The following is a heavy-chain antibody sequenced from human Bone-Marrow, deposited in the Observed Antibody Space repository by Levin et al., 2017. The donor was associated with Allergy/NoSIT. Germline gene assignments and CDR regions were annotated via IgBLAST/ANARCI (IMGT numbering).Heavy chain of an antibody. Sequence: GGSLRLSCKASGYTFTGYYMHWVRQAPGQGLEWMGWINPNSGGTNYAQKFQGRVTMTRDTSISTAYMELSRLRSDDTAVYYCARDLTGSYGGVGYWGQGTLVTVSS. V-gene: IGHV1-2*02. CDR2: INPNSGGT. D-gene: IGHD1-26*01. CDR1: GYTFTGYY. J-gene: IGHJ4*02. CDR3: ARDLTGSYGGVGY.